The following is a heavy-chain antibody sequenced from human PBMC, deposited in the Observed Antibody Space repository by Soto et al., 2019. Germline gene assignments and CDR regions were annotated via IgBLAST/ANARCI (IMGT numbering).Heavy chain of an antibody. CDR3: ARAGSVGGYCSGGSCYNYYYGMGV. D-gene: IGHD2-15*01. CDR2: IYYSGST. V-gene: IGHV4-31*03. CDR1: GGSISSGGYY. J-gene: IGHJ6*02. Sequence: SETLSLTCTVSGGSISSGGYYWRWIRQHPGKGLEWIGYIYYSGSTYYNPSLKSRVTISVDTSKNQFSLKLSSVTAADTAVYYCARAGSVGGYCSGGSCYNYYYGMGVWGQGTTVTVSS.